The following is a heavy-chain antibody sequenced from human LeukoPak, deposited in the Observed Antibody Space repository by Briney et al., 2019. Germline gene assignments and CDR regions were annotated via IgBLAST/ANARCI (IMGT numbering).Heavy chain of an antibody. CDR2: IFGSGEST. J-gene: IGHJ4*02. V-gene: IGHV3-23*01. D-gene: IGHD5-24*01. CDR3: ARERWLQFEAGSPPLWT. CDR1: GASISSSN. Sequence: PSGTLSLTCAVSGASISSSNWWSWVRQTPGKGLEWVSAIFGSGESTFYADSVKGRFTISRDNSKNTLYLQMNSLRAEDTAVYYCARERWLQFEAGSPPLWTWGQGTLVTVSS.